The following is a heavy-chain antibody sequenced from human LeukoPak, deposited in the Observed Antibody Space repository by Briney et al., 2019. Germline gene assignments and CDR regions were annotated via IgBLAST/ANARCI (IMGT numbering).Heavy chain of an antibody. Sequence: GGSLRLSCAASGFTFSNAWMSWVRQAPGKGLEWVAVISYDGSNKYYADSVKGRFTISRDNSKNTLYLQMNSLRAEDTAVYYCAKGSGYSGYDLGSYYFDYWGQGTLVTVSS. D-gene: IGHD5-12*01. J-gene: IGHJ4*02. CDR3: AKGSGYSGYDLGSYYFDY. V-gene: IGHV3-30*18. CDR2: ISYDGSNK. CDR1: GFTFSNAW.